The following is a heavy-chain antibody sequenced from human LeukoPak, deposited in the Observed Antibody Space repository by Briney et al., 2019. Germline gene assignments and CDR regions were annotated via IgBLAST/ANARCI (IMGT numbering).Heavy chain of an antibody. CDR1: GFTVSSNY. CDR3: ARDPDYYDSSFSLGFDP. J-gene: IGHJ5*02. Sequence: GGSLRLSCAASGFTVSSNYMSWVRQAPGKGLEWVSVIYSGGSTYYADSVKGRFTISRDNSKNTLYLQMNSLRAEDTAVYYCARDPDYYDSSFSLGFDPWGQGTLVTVSS. CDR2: IYSGGST. D-gene: IGHD3-22*01. V-gene: IGHV3-53*01.